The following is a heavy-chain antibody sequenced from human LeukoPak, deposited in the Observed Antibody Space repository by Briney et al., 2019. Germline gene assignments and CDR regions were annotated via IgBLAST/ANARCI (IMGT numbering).Heavy chain of an antibody. V-gene: IGHV3-23*01. CDR1: GFTFSIYG. Sequence: GGSLRLSCAASGFTFSIYGMNWVRQAPGKGLEWISYISGNSDYIYQPDSVKGRFTISRDNSKNTLYLQMNSLRAEDTAVYYCAKSCSSGSPGCYYYYMDVWGKGTTVTVSS. CDR3: AKSCSSGSPGCYYYYMDV. J-gene: IGHJ6*03. CDR2: ISGNSDYI. D-gene: IGHD6-19*01.